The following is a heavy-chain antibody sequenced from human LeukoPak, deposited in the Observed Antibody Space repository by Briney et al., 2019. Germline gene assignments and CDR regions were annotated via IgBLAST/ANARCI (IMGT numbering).Heavy chain of an antibody. V-gene: IGHV4-39*01. CDR2: IYYSGST. CDR3: ARLLNYDFWSGYYPNWFDP. Sequence: SETLSLTCTVSGGSISSSSYYWGWIRQPPGKGLEWIGSIYYSGSTYYNPSLKSRVTISVDTSKNQFSLKLSSVTAADTAVYYCARLLNYDFWSGYYPNWFDPWGQGTLVTGSS. D-gene: IGHD3-3*01. J-gene: IGHJ5*02. CDR1: GGSISSSSYY.